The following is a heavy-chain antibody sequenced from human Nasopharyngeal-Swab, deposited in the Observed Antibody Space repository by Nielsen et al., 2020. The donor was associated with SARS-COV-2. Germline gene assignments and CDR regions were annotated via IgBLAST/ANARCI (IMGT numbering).Heavy chain of an antibody. J-gene: IGHJ3*02. D-gene: IGHD6-19*01. V-gene: IGHV1-69*06. CDR1: GGTFSSYA. CDR3: ARDDSGWNRGAFDI. CDR2: IIPIFGTA. Sequence: SVKVSCKASGGTFSSYAISWVRQAPGQGLEWMGGIIPIFGTANYAQKFQGRVTITADKSTSTAYMELSSLRSEDTAVYYCARDDSGWNRGAFDIWGQGTMVTVSS.